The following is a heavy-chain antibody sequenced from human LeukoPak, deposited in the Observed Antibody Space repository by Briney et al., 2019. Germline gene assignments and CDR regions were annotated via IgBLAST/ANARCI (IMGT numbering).Heavy chain of an antibody. V-gene: IGHV3-7*01. J-gene: IGHJ6*03. Sequence: GGSLRLSCAASGFTFSSYGMNWVRRAPGKGLEWVANIKQDGSEKYYVDSVKGRFTISRDNAKNSLYLQMNSMRAEDTAVYYCARDRGYQQLGNNYYYYYYMDVWGKGTTVNVSS. CDR3: ARDRGYQQLGNNYYYYYYMDV. CDR1: GFTFSSYG. CDR2: IKQDGSEK. D-gene: IGHD6-13*01.